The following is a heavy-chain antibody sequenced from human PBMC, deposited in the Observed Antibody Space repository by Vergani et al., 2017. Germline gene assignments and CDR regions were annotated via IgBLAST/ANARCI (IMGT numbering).Heavy chain of an antibody. J-gene: IGHJ6*02. Sequence: QVQLQQWGAGLLKPSETLSLTCAVYGGSFSGYYWSWIRQPPGKGLEWIGEINHSGSTNYNPSLKSLVTISVETSKTQFSLKLSSLSAAETAVYYCARGLFGYGTFYYGMDGWGQGTTVTVS. CDR1: GGSFSGYY. CDR2: INHSGST. CDR3: ARGLFGYGTFYYGMDG. D-gene: IGHD5-18*01. V-gene: IGHV4-34*01.